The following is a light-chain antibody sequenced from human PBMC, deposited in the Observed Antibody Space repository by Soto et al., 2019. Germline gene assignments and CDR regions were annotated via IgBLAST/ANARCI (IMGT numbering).Light chain of an antibody. CDR2: TAS. CDR1: QGIGSS. V-gene: IGKV1-9*01. CDR3: QQRNSYPIT. J-gene: IGKJ5*01. Sequence: DIQLTQSPSLLSASVGDRVTITCRASQGIGSSLAWYHQKAGKAPKLLIHTASTLQSGVPSRFRGSESGTEFSLTSTSLQPEDFATYYCQQRNSYPITFGQGTRLEIK.